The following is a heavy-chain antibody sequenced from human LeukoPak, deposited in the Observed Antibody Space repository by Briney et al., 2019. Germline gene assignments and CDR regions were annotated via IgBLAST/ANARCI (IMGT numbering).Heavy chain of an antibody. V-gene: IGHV3-23*01. CDR1: GITYYSYA. CDR3: SKYGGPGTVTTTLVDY. Sequence: GGSLRLSCAASGITYYSYAMGWLRQAPGKGLEWVSAISGSGGSTYYADSVKGRFTISRDNSKNTLYLQMNSLRAEDTAVYYFSKYGGPGTVTTTLVDYWGQGTLVTVSS. J-gene: IGHJ4*02. D-gene: IGHD4-17*01. CDR2: ISGSGGST.